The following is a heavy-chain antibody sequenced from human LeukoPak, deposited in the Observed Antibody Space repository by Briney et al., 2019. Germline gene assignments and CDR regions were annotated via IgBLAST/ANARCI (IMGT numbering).Heavy chain of an antibody. J-gene: IGHJ6*03. CDR1: GYTFTGYY. CDR2: SNPNSGGT. CDR3: ARGDFDWPDYYYYYMDV. D-gene: IGHD3-9*01. V-gene: IGHV1-2*02. Sequence: GASVKVSCKASGYTFTGYYMHWVRRAPGQGLEWIGWSNPNSGGTNYAQKFQGRVTMTRDTSISTAYMELSRPRSDDTAVYYCARGDFDWPDYYYYYMDVWGKGTTVTVSS.